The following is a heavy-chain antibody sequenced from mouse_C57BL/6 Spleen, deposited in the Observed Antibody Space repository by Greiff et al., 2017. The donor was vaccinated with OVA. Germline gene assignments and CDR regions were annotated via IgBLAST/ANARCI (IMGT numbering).Heavy chain of an antibody. J-gene: IGHJ3*01. CDR1: GFNIKDDY. CDR3: TTGSITTGDWFAY. D-gene: IGHD1-1*01. CDR2: IDPENGDT. V-gene: IGHV14-4*01. Sequence: VHVKQSGAELVRPGASVKLSCTASGFNIKDDYMHWVKQRPEQGLEWIGWIDPENGDTEYASKFQGKATITADTSSNTAYLQLSSLTSEDTAVYYCTTGSITTGDWFAYWGQGTLVTVSA.